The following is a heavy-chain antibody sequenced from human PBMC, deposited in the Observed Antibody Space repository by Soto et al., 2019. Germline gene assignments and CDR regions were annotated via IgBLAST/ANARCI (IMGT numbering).Heavy chain of an antibody. J-gene: IGHJ4*02. CDR3: ARGKYYDFLGGYPRCYFDC. CDR1: DDSINSDKYY. V-gene: IGHV4-39*01. CDR2: VYYRGNA. Sequence: SETLSLTCSVSDDSINSDKYYWGWIRQPPGKGLEWIGSVYYRGNAYYNPSLQTRITISLDTSKNQFSLKLNSVTAADTAVYFCARGKYYDFLGGYPRCYFDCWGQGALVTVSS. D-gene: IGHD3-3*01.